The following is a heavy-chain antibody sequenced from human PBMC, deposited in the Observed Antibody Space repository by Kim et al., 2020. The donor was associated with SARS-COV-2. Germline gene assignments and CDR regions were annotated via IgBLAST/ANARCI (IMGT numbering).Heavy chain of an antibody. CDR1: GGTFSSYA. CDR2: IIPIFGTA. V-gene: IGHV1-69*13. D-gene: IGHD5-12*01. Sequence: SVKVSCKASGGTFSSYAISWVRQAPGQGLEWMGGIIPIFGTANYAQKFQGRVTITADESTSTAYMELSSLRSEDTAVYYCASLSSSGRNWYFDLWGRGTLVTVSS. J-gene: IGHJ2*01. CDR3: ASLSSSGRNWYFDL.